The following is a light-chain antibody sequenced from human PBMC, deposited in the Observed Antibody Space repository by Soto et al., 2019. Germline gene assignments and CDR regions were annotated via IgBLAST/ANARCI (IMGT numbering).Light chain of an antibody. J-gene: IGKJ5*01. CDR3: QQANSFPIT. CDR1: QGIGSW. V-gene: IGKV1D-12*01. CDR2: AAS. Sequence: DLQMTQSPSSVSASVGDRVTLTCRASQGIGSWLAWYQQKPGKAPNLLIYAASSLQSGVPSRFSGSGSGTDFTLTISSLQPEDFATYYCQQANSFPITFGQGTRLEIK.